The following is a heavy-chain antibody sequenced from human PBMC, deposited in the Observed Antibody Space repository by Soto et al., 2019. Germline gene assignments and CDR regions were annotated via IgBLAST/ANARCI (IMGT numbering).Heavy chain of an antibody. CDR1: GGSISSGDYY. CDR2: IYYSGST. D-gene: IGHD3-16*01. J-gene: IGHJ4*02. CDR3: AIYVGNSVYFDY. V-gene: IGHV4-30-4*01. Sequence: QVQLLESGPGLVKPSQTLSLTCTVSGGSISSGDYYWSWIRQPPGKGLEWIGYIYYSGSTYYNPTLQRRVTMSVDTSKNQFSLKLSSGTAADTAVYYCAIYVGNSVYFDYWGQGTLVTVSS.